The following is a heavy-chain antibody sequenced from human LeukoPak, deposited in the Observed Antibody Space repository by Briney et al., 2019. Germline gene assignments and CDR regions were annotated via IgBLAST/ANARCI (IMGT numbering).Heavy chain of an antibody. CDR1: GFTFRTYG. D-gene: IGHD6-19*01. Sequence: PGRSLRLSCAVSGFTFRTYGMHWVRQAPGKGLEWVAVISYDESNKYYADSVEGRFTISRDNSKNTVYLQVNSLRAEDTAVYYCAKDGRMYSSGWYSYFDQWGQGTLVTVSS. CDR3: AKDGRMYSSGWYSYFDQ. CDR2: ISYDESNK. J-gene: IGHJ4*02. V-gene: IGHV3-30*18.